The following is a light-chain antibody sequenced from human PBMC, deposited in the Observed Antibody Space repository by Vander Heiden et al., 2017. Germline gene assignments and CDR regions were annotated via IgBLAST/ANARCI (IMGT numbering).Light chain of an antibody. CDR1: QGISSY. V-gene: IGKV1-8*01. Sequence: AIRMTQSPSSLSASTGDRVTITCRASQGISSYLAWYQQKPGKAPKLLIYAASTLQRGVPSRFSGSGSGTDFTLTISCLQSEDFATYYCQQYYSYSTSFGQGTRLEIK. CDR3: QQYYSYSTS. J-gene: IGKJ5*01. CDR2: AAS.